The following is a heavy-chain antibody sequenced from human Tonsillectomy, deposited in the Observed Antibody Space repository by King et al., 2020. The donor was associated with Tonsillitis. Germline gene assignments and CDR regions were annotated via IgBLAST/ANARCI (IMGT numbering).Heavy chain of an antibody. Sequence: VQPVESGGGVVQPGRSLRLSCAASGFTFSSYGMHWVRQAPGKGLEWVAVISYDGSNKYYADSVKGRFTISRDNSKNTLYLQMNSLRAEDTAVYYCARGGKLWFGERYFQHWGQGTLVTVSS. CDR2: ISYDGSNK. V-gene: IGHV3-33*05. CDR3: ARGGKLWFGERYFQH. CDR1: GFTFSSYG. J-gene: IGHJ1*01. D-gene: IGHD3-10*01.